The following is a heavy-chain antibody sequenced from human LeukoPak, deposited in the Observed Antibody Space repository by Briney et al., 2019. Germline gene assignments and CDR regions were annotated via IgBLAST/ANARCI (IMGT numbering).Heavy chain of an antibody. D-gene: IGHD2/OR15-2a*01. V-gene: IGHV4-61*02. J-gene: IGHJ6*03. CDR2: IYTSGST. CDR1: GGSISSGSYY. Sequence: SSQTLSLTCTVSGGSISSGSYYWSWIRQPAGKGLEWIGRIYTSGSTNYNPSLQSRVTISVDTSKNQFSLKLSSVTAADTAVYYCARVNIKYYYYYMDVWGKGTTVTVSS. CDR3: ARVNIKYYYYYMDV.